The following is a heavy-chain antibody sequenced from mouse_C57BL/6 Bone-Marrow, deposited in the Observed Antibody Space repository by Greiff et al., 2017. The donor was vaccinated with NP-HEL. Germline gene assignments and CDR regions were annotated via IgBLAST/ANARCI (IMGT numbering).Heavy chain of an antibody. CDR2: ISDGGSYT. J-gene: IGHJ4*01. Sequence: EVHLVESGGGLVKPGGSLKLSCAASGFTFSSYAMSWVRQTPEKRLEWVATISDGGSYTYYPDNVKGRFTISRDNAKNNLYLQMSHLKSEDTAMYYCARDPNWDDYAMDYWGQGTSVTVSS. CDR3: ARDPNWDDYAMDY. D-gene: IGHD4-1*02. V-gene: IGHV5-4*01. CDR1: GFTFSSYA.